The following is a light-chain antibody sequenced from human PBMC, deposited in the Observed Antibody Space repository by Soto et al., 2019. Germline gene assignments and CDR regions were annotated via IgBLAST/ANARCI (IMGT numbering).Light chain of an antibody. V-gene: IGKV3-20*01. CDR3: QHYGSSPRT. J-gene: IGKJ1*01. Sequence: EMVLTQSPGTLSLSPGERATLSCRASQSVSSSYLAWYQQKPGQAHRLLIYGASSRATGIPDRFSGSGSGTDFTLTISRLAPEDFAVYYCQHYGSSPRTFGQGTKVEIK. CDR2: GAS. CDR1: QSVSSSY.